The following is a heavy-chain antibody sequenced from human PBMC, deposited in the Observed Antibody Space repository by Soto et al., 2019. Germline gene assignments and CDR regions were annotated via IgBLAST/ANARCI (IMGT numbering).Heavy chain of an antibody. CDR2: IYHSGST. CDR3: ARAHYYDSSGHQRKYFDY. J-gene: IGHJ4*02. D-gene: IGHD3-22*01. Sequence: PSETLSLTCTISGDSISSSYWNWIRQPPGKGLEWIGEIYHSGSTNYNPSLKSRVTISVDKSKNQFSLKLSSVTAADTAVYYCARAHYYDSSGHQRKYFDYWGQGTLVTVSS. V-gene: IGHV4-59*12. CDR1: GDSISSSY.